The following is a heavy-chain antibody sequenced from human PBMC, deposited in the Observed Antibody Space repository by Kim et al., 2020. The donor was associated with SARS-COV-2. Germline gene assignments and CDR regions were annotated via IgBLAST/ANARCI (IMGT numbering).Heavy chain of an antibody. CDR1: GYTFTSYA. V-gene: IGHV7-4-1*02. Sequence: ASVKVSCKASGYTFTSYAMNWVRQAPGQGLEWMGWINTNTGNPTYAQGFTGRFVFSLDTSVSTAYLQISSLKAEDTAVYYCARDVLVATMVRDYYYYYGMDVWGQGTTVTVSS. CDR3: ARDVLVATMVRDYYYYYGMDV. CDR2: INTNTGNP. D-gene: IGHD5-12*01. J-gene: IGHJ6*02.